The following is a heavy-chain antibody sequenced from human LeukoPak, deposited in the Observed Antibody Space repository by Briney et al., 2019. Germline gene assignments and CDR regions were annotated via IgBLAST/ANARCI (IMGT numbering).Heavy chain of an antibody. V-gene: IGHV4-31*03. Sequence: PSETLSLTCTVSGGSISSGGYYWSWIRQHPGKGLEWIGYIYYSGSTYYNPSLKSRVTISVDTSKNQFSLKLSSVTAADTAVYYCAAGGADTAMVYDYWGQGTLVTVSS. CDR3: AAGGADTAMVYDY. CDR1: GGSISSGGYY. CDR2: IYYSGST. D-gene: IGHD5-18*01. J-gene: IGHJ4*02.